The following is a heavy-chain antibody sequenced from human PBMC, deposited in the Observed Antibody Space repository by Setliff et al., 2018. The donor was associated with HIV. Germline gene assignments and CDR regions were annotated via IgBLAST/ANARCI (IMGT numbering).Heavy chain of an antibody. D-gene: IGHD2-2*03. CDR3: ARDPSDGYGHFDY. V-gene: IGHV4-61*02. CDR1: GGSMNSESNH. J-gene: IGHJ4*02. CDR2: FSNIGST. Sequence: SETLSLTCTISGGSMNSESNHWGWFRQPAGKSLEWIGRFSNIGSTDYNPSLKSRVTISVDRSRNQFSLKLSSVTAADTAVYYCARDPSDGYGHFDYWGQGALDTVSS.